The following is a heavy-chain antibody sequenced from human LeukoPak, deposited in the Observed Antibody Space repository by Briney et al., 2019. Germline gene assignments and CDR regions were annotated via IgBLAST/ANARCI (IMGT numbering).Heavy chain of an antibody. J-gene: IGHJ4*02. CDR1: GFTFSSYG. D-gene: IGHD6-19*01. Sequence: GGSLRLSCAASGFTFSSYGMSWVRQAPGRGLEWVSFISSTTTIIYYADSVKGRFTISRDNAKNSLFLQMNSLRAEDTAVYYCVPQGSGWYRGYWGQGTLVTVSS. CDR2: ISSTTTII. CDR3: VPQGSGWYRGY. V-gene: IGHV3-48*01.